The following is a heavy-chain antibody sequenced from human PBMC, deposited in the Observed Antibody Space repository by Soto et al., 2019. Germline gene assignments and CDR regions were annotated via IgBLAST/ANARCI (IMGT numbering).Heavy chain of an antibody. Sequence: QVQLQESGPGLVKPLETLSLTCTVSGGSISSYYWSWIRQPPGKGLEWIGYIFYSGSAKYNPSLKSRVTISVDRSKNYFSLNLSSVTAADTAVYYCARDKGRYDSGMDVWGQGTMVTVFS. J-gene: IGHJ6*02. CDR1: GGSISSYY. CDR2: IFYSGSA. V-gene: IGHV4-59*01. CDR3: ARDKGRYDSGMDV. D-gene: IGHD3-9*01.